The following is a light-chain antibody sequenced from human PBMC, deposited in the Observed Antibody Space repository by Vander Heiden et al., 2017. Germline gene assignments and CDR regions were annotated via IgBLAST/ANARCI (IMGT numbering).Light chain of an antibody. Sequence: EIVMTPSPATLSVSPGERATLSCRASQSVSSNLAWYRQKPGQAPRLLMYGASTRAIGIPARFSGSGSGTEFTLIISSLQSEDFAVYYCQQYNNWPRTFGQGTKVDIK. J-gene: IGKJ1*01. CDR1: QSVSSN. V-gene: IGKV3-15*01. CDR3: QQYNNWPRT. CDR2: GAS.